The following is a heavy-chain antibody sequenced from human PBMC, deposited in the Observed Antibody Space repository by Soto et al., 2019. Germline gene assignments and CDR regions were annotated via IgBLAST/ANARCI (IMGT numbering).Heavy chain of an antibody. V-gene: IGHV3-21*06. CDR2: ISSSTSYV. Sequence: EVQLVDSGGGLVKPGGSLRLSCAASGFTFSRYGMNWLRQAPGKGLEWVASISSSTSYVYYADSVKGRFSISRDNAKNILYLEMYALRIEDTAVYYCARDPSEGRVGNWFESWGQGTLVTVSS. CDR1: GFTFSRYG. D-gene: IGHD2-2*01. J-gene: IGHJ5*01. CDR3: ARDPSEGRVGNWFES.